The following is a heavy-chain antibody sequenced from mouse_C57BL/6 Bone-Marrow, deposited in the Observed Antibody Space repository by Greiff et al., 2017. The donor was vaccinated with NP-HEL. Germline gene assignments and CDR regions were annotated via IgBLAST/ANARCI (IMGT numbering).Heavy chain of an antibody. D-gene: IGHD4-1*01. CDR3: ARWVGRYFDY. CDR1: GYTFTDYY. CDR2: INPNNGGT. Sequence: EVKLQQSGPELVKPGASVKISCKASGYTFTDYYMNWVKQSPGKSLEWIGDINPNNGGTSYNQKFKGKATLTVDKSSSTAYMELRSLTSEDSAVYYCARWVGRYFDYWGQGTTLTVSS. V-gene: IGHV1-26*01. J-gene: IGHJ2*01.